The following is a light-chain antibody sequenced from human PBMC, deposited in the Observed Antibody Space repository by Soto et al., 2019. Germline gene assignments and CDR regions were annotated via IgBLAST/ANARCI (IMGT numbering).Light chain of an antibody. Sequence: DIQMTQSPSSLSASVGDRVTITCQASQNINNYLNWYQQKPGRAPKLLIYDASSLQSGVPSRFSGSGSGTDFTLTISSLQPEDFATYSCQQSYNSPQTFGRGTKVDI. J-gene: IGKJ1*01. CDR3: QQSYNSPQT. CDR2: DAS. V-gene: IGKV1-39*01. CDR1: QNINNY.